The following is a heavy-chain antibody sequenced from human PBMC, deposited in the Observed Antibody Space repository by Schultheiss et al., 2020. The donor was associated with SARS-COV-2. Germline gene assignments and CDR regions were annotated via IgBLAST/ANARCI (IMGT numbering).Heavy chain of an antibody. D-gene: IGHD6-19*01. CDR1: GFTFSSYA. V-gene: IGHV3-48*01. J-gene: IGHJ4*02. CDR2: ISSSGSTI. CDR3: ARGRGGIAVASDY. Sequence: GGSLRLSCAASGFTFSSYAMHWIRQAPGKGLEWVSYISSSGSTIYYADSVKGRFTISRDNSKNTLYLQMNSLRAEDTAVYYCARGRGGIAVASDYWGQGTLVTVSS.